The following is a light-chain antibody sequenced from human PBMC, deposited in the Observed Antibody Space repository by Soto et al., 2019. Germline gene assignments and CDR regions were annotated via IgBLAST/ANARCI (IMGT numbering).Light chain of an antibody. J-gene: IGLJ1*01. CDR2: EGS. CDR3: SSYAVSNSYV. CDR1: SSDVGSYNL. V-gene: IGLV2-23*01. Sequence: QSALTQPASVSGSPGQSITISCTGTSSDVGSYNLVSWYQQHPGKAPKLMIYEGSKRPSGVSNRFSGSKSGNTASLTISGLQAEDEADYYGSSYAVSNSYVFRTGTRLTVL.